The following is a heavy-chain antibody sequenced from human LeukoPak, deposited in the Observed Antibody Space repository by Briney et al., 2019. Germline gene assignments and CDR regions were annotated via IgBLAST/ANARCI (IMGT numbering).Heavy chain of an antibody. V-gene: IGHV3-7*03. CDR3: ARETYYYDSSGYYFNFDY. CDR1: GFIFSNYW. CDR2: IKQDGSEK. Sequence: PGGSPRLSCAVSGFIFSNYWMSWVRQAPGKGLEWVANIKQDGSEKYYVDSVKGRFTISRDNAKNSLYLQMNSLRAEDTAVYYCARETYYYDSSGYYFNFDYWGQGTLVTVSS. J-gene: IGHJ4*02. D-gene: IGHD3-22*01.